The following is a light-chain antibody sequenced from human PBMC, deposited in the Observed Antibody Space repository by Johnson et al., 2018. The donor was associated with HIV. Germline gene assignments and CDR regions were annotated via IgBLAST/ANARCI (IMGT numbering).Light chain of an antibody. CDR1: SSNIGNNY. J-gene: IGLJ1*01. Sequence: QSVLTQPHSVSAAPGQKVTISCSGSSSNIGNNYVSWYQQLPGTAPKLLVYENVKRPSGIPDRFSASKYGTSATLGITGLQTGDEGDYYCGTWHTSLSGGGVFGTGTKVTVL. V-gene: IGLV1-51*02. CDR2: ENV. CDR3: GTWHTSLSGGGV.